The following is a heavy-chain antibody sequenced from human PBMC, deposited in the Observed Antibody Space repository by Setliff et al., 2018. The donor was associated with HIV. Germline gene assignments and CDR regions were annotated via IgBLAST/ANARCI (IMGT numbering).Heavy chain of an antibody. Sequence: GASVKVSCKASGYTFTSYGISWVRQAPGQGLEWMGWISAYNGNTNYAQKLQGRVTMTTDTSTSTAYMEVRSLRSDDTAVYYCARRARESTALHSDWNDVLFFDYWGQGTLVTVS. CDR1: GYTFTSYG. CDR3: ARRARESTALHSDWNDVLFFDY. CDR2: ISAYNGNT. V-gene: IGHV1-18*01. J-gene: IGHJ4*02. D-gene: IGHD1-1*01.